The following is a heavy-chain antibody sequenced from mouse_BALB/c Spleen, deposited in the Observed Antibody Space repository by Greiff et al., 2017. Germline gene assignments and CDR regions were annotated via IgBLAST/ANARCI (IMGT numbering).Heavy chain of an antibody. CDR1: GFTFSNYW. D-gene: IGHD2-14*01. V-gene: IGHV6-6*02. J-gene: IGHJ2*01. CDR2: IRLKSNNYAT. Sequence: EVKVVESGGGLVQPGGSMKLSCVASGFTFSNYWMNWVRQSPEKGLEWVAEIRLKSNNYATHYAESVKGRFTISRDDSKSSVYLQMNNLRAEDTGIYYCTREGYRYDGGFDYWGQGTTLTVSS. CDR3: TREGYRYDGGFDY.